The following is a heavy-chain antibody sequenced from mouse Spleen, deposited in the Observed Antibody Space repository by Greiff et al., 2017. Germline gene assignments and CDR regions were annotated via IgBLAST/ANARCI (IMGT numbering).Heavy chain of an antibody. D-gene: IGHD2-4*01. V-gene: IGHV5-9-3*01. CDR2: ISSGGSYT. CDR3: ARHPGHDYDGFAY. CDR1: GFTFSSYA. Sequence: EVKLVESGGGLVKPGGSLKLSCAASGFTFSSYAMSWVRQTPEKRLEWVATISSGGSYTYYPDSVKGRFTISRDNAKNTLYLQMSSLRSEDTAMYYCARHPGHDYDGFAYWGQGTLVTVSA. J-gene: IGHJ3*01.